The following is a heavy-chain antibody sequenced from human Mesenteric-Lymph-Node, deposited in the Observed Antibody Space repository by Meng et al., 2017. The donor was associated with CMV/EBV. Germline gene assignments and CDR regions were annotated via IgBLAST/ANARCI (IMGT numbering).Heavy chain of an antibody. CDR1: GFTFSSYA. CDR2: IRGSDGTT. D-gene: IGHD6-19*01. J-gene: IGHJ1*01. Sequence: GESLKISCAASGFTFSSYAMSWVRQAPGKGLEWVSYIRGSDGTTYYADSVKGRFTISRDNAKNSLYLQMTSLRADDTAVYYCGRGVEYSSDHWGQGTLVTVSS. V-gene: IGHV3-48*04. CDR3: GRGVEYSSDH.